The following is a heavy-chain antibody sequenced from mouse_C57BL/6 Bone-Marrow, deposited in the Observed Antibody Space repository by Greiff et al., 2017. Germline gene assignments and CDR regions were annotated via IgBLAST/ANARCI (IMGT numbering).Heavy chain of an antibody. CDR3: ARHYYYGSRYFDY. Sequence: VQLQQSDAELVKPGASVKISCKASGYTFTDYTIHWMKQRPEQGLEWIGYIYPRDGSTKYNEKFKGKATLTADKSSSTAYMQLNSLTSEDSAVYCCARHYYYGSRYFDYWGQGTTLTVSS. V-gene: IGHV1-78*01. CDR1: GYTFTDYT. D-gene: IGHD1-1*01. J-gene: IGHJ2*01. CDR2: IYPRDGST.